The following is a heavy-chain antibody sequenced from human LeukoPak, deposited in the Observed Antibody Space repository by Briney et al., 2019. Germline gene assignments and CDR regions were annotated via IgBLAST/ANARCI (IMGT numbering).Heavy chain of an antibody. CDR1: GFTFSRYE. D-gene: IGHD6-13*01. Sequence: GGSLRLSCAASGFTFSRYEMNWVRQAPGKGLEWVSYISSSGSTIYYADSVKGRFTISRDNAKNSLYLQMNSLRAEDTAVYYCAMGQQLVPFDYWGQGTLVTVSS. J-gene: IGHJ4*02. V-gene: IGHV3-48*03. CDR3: AMGQQLVPFDY. CDR2: ISSSGSTI.